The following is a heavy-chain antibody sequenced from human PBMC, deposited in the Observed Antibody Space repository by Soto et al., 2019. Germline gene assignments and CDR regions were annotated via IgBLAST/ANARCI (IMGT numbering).Heavy chain of an antibody. CDR2: ISSSSSTI. D-gene: IGHD3-22*01. CDR3: ARDQGYYYDSSGLLKTVRAFDI. Sequence: PGGSLRLSCAASGFTFSSYSMNWVRQAPGKGLEWVSYISSSSSTIYCADSVKGRFTISRDNAKNSLYLQMNSLRDEDTAVYYCARDQGYYYDSSGLLKTVRAFDIWGQGTMVTVSS. J-gene: IGHJ3*02. CDR1: GFTFSSYS. V-gene: IGHV3-48*02.